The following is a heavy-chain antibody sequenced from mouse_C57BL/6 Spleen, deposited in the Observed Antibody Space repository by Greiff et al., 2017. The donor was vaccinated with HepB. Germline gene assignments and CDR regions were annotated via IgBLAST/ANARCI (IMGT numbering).Heavy chain of an antibody. CDR1: GFTFTDYY. Sequence: EVQRVESGGGLVQPGGSLSLSCAASGFTFTDYYMSWVRQPPGKALEWLGFIRNKANGYTTEYSASVKGRFTISRDNSQSILYLQMNALRAEDSATYYCARSGAGDLFAYWGQGTLVTVSA. V-gene: IGHV7-3*01. CDR3: ARSGAGDLFAY. J-gene: IGHJ3*01. D-gene: IGHD3-3*01. CDR2: IRNKANGYTT.